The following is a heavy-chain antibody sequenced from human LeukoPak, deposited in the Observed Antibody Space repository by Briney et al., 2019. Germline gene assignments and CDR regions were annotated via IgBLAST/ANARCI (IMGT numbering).Heavy chain of an antibody. CDR3: ARDANYHVSSDYYDAFDI. CDR1: GFSFSNYW. Sequence: GGSLSLSCAASGFSFSNYWMTWLRQAPGKGLEWVANIRGDESRKYYLDSVTGRFTISRDNAKNSLYLQMNSLRAEDTAVYYCARDANYHVSSDYYDAFDIWGQGTMVTVSS. J-gene: IGHJ3*02. CDR2: IRGDESRK. D-gene: IGHD3-22*01. V-gene: IGHV3-7*01.